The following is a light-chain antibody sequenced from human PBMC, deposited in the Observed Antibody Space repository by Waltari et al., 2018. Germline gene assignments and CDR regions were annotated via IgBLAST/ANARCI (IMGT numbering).Light chain of an antibody. Sequence: QSALTQPASVSGSPGQSITISCPGASRDVGFYNYVSWYQQHPGKVPKLMIYEVSNRPSGVSNRFSGSKSGNTASLTISGPQAEDEADYYCSSYTSSSTLVFGTGTKVTVL. CDR2: EVS. CDR1: SRDVGFYNY. J-gene: IGLJ1*01. V-gene: IGLV2-14*01. CDR3: SSYTSSSTLV.